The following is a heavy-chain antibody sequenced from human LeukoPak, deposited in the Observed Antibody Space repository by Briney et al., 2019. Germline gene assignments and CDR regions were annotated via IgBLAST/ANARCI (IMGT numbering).Heavy chain of an antibody. CDR1: GFTFSNYA. D-gene: IGHD6-19*01. V-gene: IGHV3-21*01. CDR3: ARDSSGWYSDYFDY. J-gene: IGHJ4*02. Sequence: GGSLRLSCAASGFTFSNYAMNWVRQAPGKGLEWVSSISSSSSYIYYADSVKGRFTISRDNAKNSLYLQMNSLRAEDTAVYYCARDSSGWYSDYFDYWGQGTLVTVSS. CDR2: ISSSSSYI.